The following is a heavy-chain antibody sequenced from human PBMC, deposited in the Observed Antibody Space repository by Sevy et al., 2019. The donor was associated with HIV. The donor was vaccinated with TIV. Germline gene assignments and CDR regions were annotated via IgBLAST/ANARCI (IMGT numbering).Heavy chain of an antibody. CDR2: ISYDGRNK. V-gene: IGHV3-30*18. CDR3: AKDFTGYNGIDV. CDR1: GIIFTTSG. Sequence: GGSLRVSCAVSGIIFTTSGMHWVRQAPGKGLEWVAVISYDGRNKFYGDSVKGRFTISRDNSKNILYLQMNSLRVEDTAVYYCAKDFTGYNGIDVRGQGTMVTVSS. D-gene: IGHD3-9*01. J-gene: IGHJ6*02.